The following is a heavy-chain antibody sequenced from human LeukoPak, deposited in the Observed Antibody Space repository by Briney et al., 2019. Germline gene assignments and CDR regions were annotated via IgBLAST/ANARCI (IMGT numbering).Heavy chain of an antibody. CDR3: ARESGNLHFDY. CDR2: INPNSGGT. J-gene: IGHJ4*02. D-gene: IGHD1-7*01. CDR1: GYTFNSYG. Sequence: GASVKVSCKASGYTFNSYGISWLRQAPGQGLEWMGWINPNSGGTNYAQKFQGRVTMTRDTSISTAYMELSRLRSDDTAVYYCARESGNLHFDYWGQGTLVTVSS. V-gene: IGHV1-2*02.